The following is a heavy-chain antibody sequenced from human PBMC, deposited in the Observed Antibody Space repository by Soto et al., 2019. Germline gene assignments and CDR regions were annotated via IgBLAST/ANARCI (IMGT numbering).Heavy chain of an antibody. CDR1: GFTFSSYG. Sequence: GGSLRLSCAASGFTFSSYGMHWVRQAPGKGLEWVAVIWYDGSDKYYADSVKGRFTISRDNSKNMLFLQMNSLRVEDTAVYYCARWGPDRGCDYWGQGTLVTVSS. V-gene: IGHV3-33*01. J-gene: IGHJ4*02. D-gene: IGHD3-16*01. CDR2: IWYDGSDK. CDR3: ARWGPDRGCDY.